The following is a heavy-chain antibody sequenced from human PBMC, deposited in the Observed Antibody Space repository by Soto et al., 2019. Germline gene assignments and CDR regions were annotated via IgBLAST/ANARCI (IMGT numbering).Heavy chain of an antibody. CDR1: GFTFDDYA. J-gene: IGHJ6*02. CDR2: ISWNSGSI. D-gene: IGHD6-13*01. CDR3: AKDTGAGVAAAGTYYYGMDV. Sequence: EVQLVESGGGLVQPGRSLRLSCAASGFTFDDYAMHWVRQAPGKGLEWVSGISWNSGSIGYADSVKGRLTISRDNAKNSLYLQMNSLRAEDTALYYCAKDTGAGVAAAGTYYYGMDVWGQGTTVTVSS. V-gene: IGHV3-9*01.